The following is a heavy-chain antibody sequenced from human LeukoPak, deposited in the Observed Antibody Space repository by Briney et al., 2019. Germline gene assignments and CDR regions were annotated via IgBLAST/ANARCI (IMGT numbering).Heavy chain of an antibody. J-gene: IGHJ4*02. CDR3: GRGLDSRSVEGEDY. Sequence: ASVKVSCKASGYTFTGYYMHWVRQAPGLGLEWMGRINPNSGGTNYAQKFQGRVTMTRDASISTAYMELSRLRSYDTAMYYCGRGLDSRSVEGEDYWGQGTLVTVSS. CDR1: GYTFTGYY. CDR2: INPNSGGT. V-gene: IGHV1-2*06. D-gene: IGHD6-6*01.